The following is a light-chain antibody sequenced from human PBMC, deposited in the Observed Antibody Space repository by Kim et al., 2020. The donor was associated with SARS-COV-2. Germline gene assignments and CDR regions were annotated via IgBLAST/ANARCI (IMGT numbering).Light chain of an antibody. CDR1: QSISSN. CDR3: QQNYNTPRT. V-gene: IGKV1-39*01. Sequence: DIQMTQSPSSLSASVGDRVTITCRASQSISSNLNWYQQKPGKAPKFLIYAASSLQSGVPSRFSGSGSGTDFTFTISSLQPEDFATYYCQQNYNTPRTFGQGTKLEIK. J-gene: IGKJ2*01. CDR2: AAS.